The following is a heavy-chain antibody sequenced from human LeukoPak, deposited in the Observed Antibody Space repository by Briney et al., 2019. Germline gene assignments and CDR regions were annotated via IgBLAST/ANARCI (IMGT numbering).Heavy chain of an antibody. CDR3: ARETLTSSSGWYKFDY. CDR1: GVTVSSKD. Sequence: GGSLRLSCAASGVTVSSKDMSWVRQAPGKGLEWVSTVYSGGSTYYADPVKGRFTISRDNSKNALYLQMNSLRAEDTAVYYCARETLTSSSGWYKFDYWGQGTLVTVSS. V-gene: IGHV3-53*01. D-gene: IGHD6-19*01. J-gene: IGHJ4*02. CDR2: VYSGGST.